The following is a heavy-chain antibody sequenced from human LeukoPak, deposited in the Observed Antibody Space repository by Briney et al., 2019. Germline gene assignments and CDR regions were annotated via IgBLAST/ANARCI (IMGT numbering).Heavy chain of an antibody. D-gene: IGHD1-26*01. CDR3: ARAYSGSYGP. Sequence: PGGSLRLSCAASGFTFNYYAMHWVRQAPGKGLEWVTFIRYDGSNKYYADSVKGRFTISRDNSKNTLYLQMNSLRAEDTAVYYCARAYSGSYGPWGQGTLVTVSS. J-gene: IGHJ5*02. CDR2: IRYDGSNK. V-gene: IGHV3-30*02. CDR1: GFTFNYYA.